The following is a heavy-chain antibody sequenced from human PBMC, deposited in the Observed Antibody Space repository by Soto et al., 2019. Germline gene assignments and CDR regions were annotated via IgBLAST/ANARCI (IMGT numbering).Heavy chain of an antibody. Sequence: PGGSLRLSCAASGFTFSSYWMHWVRQAPGEGLVWVSRINSDGSSTSYADSVKGRFTISRDNAKNTLYLQMNSLRAEDTAVYYCARDRFEYDFWSGYYGYNWFDPWGQGTLVTVSS. CDR3: ARDRFEYDFWSGYYGYNWFDP. CDR1: GFTFSSYW. CDR2: INSDGSST. V-gene: IGHV3-74*01. J-gene: IGHJ5*02. D-gene: IGHD3-3*01.